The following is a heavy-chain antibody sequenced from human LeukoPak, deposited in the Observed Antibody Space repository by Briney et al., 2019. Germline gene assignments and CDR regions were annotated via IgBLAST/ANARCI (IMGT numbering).Heavy chain of an antibody. D-gene: IGHD6-13*01. CDR3: ARGYSSRLYNWLDP. J-gene: IGHJ5*02. Sequence: GGSLRLSCAGSGFTFSDYWMHWVRQTPGKGLVWVSRINTDGRSRTYADSVKGRFTISRDNAKNSLFLQMNSLRPEDAAVYYCARGYSSRLYNWLDPWGQGTLVTVSS. V-gene: IGHV3-74*01. CDR1: GFTFSDYW. CDR2: INTDGRSR.